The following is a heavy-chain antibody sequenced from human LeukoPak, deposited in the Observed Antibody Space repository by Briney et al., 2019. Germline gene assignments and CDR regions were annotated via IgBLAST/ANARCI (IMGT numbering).Heavy chain of an antibody. V-gene: IGHV3-9*01. CDR1: GFTFYDYA. D-gene: IGHD3-16*01. J-gene: IGHJ3*02. CDR2: ISWNSGSI. Sequence: GRSLRLSCAASGFTFYDYAMHWVRQAPGKGLEWVSGISWNSGSIGYADSVKGRFTISRDNAKNSLYLQMNSLRAEDTALYYCAKEVLGAFDIWGQGTMVTVSS. CDR3: AKEVLGAFDI.